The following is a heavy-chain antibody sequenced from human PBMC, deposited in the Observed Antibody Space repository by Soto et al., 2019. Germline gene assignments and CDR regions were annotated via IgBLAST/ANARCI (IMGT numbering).Heavy chain of an antibody. V-gene: IGHV3-33*01. D-gene: IGHD3-22*01. Sequence: GGSLRLSCGASGFSFSSYGMHWVRQAPGKGLEWVAVIWYDGINKYYADSVRGRFTISRDNSKNTLYLQMNSLSAEDTAVYYCARAFYDSRGFYFALDSWGQGTLVTVSS. J-gene: IGHJ4*02. CDR2: IWYDGINK. CDR1: GFSFSSYG. CDR3: ARAFYDSRGFYFALDS.